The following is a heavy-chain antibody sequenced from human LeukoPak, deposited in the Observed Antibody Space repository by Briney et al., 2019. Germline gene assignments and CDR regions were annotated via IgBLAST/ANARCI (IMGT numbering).Heavy chain of an antibody. V-gene: IGHV3-23*01. J-gene: IGHJ4*02. D-gene: IGHD6-19*01. CDR1: GFTFSNYG. Sequence: GGSLRLSCVASGFTFSNYGLAWVRQAPGKGLEWVSAISGRVSGTYYAGSVRGRFAISRDNSKNTLYLQMNSLRAEDTAVYYCAAGIAVATDYWGQGTLVTVSS. CDR3: AAGIAVATDY. CDR2: ISGRVSGT.